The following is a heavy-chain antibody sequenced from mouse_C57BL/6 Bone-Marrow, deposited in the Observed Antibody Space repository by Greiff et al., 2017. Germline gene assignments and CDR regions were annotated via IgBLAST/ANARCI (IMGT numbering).Heavy chain of an antibody. J-gene: IGHJ4*01. D-gene: IGHD6-1*01. Sequence: VQLQQSVAELVRPGASVMLSCTASGFNIKNTYLHWVKQRPEQGLEWIGRIDPAYGNTKYAPTFQGNDTITADTSSNTAYRQIRSLTSEDTAIYYCARNGGKVPLYYAMDYWGQGTSVTVSS. CDR2: IDPAYGNT. V-gene: IGHV14-3*01. CDR1: GFNIKNTY. CDR3: ARNGGKVPLYYAMDY.